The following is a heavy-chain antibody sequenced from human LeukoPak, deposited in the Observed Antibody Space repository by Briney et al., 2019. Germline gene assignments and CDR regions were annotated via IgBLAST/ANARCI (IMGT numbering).Heavy chain of an antibody. Sequence: PSETLSLTCTVSGDSMGRYYWSWIRQPPGKGLEWIGYVHYYGSTNYNPSLKSRVTISRDTSKNRFSLKLSSVTAADTAVYYCARGEGYCSSTSCPYYFDYWGQGTLVTVSS. J-gene: IGHJ4*02. D-gene: IGHD2-2*01. CDR2: VHYYGST. CDR1: GDSMGRYY. V-gene: IGHV4-59*12. CDR3: ARGEGYCSSTSCPYYFDY.